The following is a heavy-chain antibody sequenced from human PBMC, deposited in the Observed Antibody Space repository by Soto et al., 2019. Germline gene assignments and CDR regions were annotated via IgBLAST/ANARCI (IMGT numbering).Heavy chain of an antibody. J-gene: IGHJ4*02. CDR3: VREDMSGTYYFDA. CDR2: KYYSGIS. V-gene: IGHV4-61*01. CDR1: RGSVSSHTHF. D-gene: IGHD1-26*01. Sequence: SETLSLSCTVTRGSVSSHTHFWTWIRQPPGRGLEWISYKYYSGISNYNPSLQSRVNISVDTSKNQFSLRLTSVTAADTAVYYCVREDMSGTYYFDAWGQGALVT.